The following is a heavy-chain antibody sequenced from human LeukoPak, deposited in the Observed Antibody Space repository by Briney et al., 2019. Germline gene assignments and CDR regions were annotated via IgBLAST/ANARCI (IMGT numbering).Heavy chain of an antibody. CDR3: AKDLWESGSYYLDY. V-gene: IGHV3-23*01. J-gene: IGHJ4*02. Sequence: PGGSLRLSCAASGFTFSSYAMSWVRQAPGKGLEWVSAISGSGGSTYYAESVKGRFTISRDNSKNTLYLQMNSLRAEDTAVYYCAKDLWESGSYYLDYWGQGTLVTVSS. D-gene: IGHD1-26*01. CDR1: GFTFSSYA. CDR2: ISGSGGST.